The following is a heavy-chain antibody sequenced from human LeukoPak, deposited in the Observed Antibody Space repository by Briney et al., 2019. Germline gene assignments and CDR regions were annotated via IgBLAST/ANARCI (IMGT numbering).Heavy chain of an antibody. D-gene: IGHD3/OR15-3a*01. Sequence: GGSLRLSCAASGFTFSSYGMHWVRQAPGKGLEWVAVISYDGSNKYYADSVKGRFTISRDNSKNTLYLQMNSLRAEDTAVYYCAKERDYYFDYWGQGTLVTVSS. V-gene: IGHV3-30*18. CDR2: ISYDGSNK. CDR1: GFTFSSYG. J-gene: IGHJ4*02. CDR3: AKERDYYFDY.